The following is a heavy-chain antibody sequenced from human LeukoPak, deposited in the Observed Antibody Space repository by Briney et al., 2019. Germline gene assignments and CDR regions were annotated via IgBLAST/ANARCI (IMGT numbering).Heavy chain of an antibody. CDR2: ISSSSSTI. V-gene: IGHV3-48*01. J-gene: IGHJ3*02. CDR1: GFTFSSYS. Sequence: PGGSLRPSCAASGFTFSSYSMNWVRQAPGKGLEWVSYISSSSSTIYYADSVKGRFTISRDNAKNSLYLQMNSLRAEDTAVYYCARDTGSYYPKNAFDIWGQGTMVTVSS. CDR3: ARDTGSYYPKNAFDI. D-gene: IGHD1-26*01.